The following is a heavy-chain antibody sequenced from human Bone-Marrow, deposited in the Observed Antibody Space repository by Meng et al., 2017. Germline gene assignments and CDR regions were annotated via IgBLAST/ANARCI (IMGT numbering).Heavy chain of an antibody. Sequence: GESLKISCAASGFTSSSYAMTWVRQAPGKGLEWVSAIKSTADVTYYADSVEGRFTISRDNSKNTVDLQMSSLRAEDTATYYCVRTWCSSNGHYCFWAWGQGTPVTVSS. V-gene: IGHV3-23*01. D-gene: IGHD2-2*01. CDR3: VRTWCSSNGHYCFWA. CDR2: IKSTADVT. CDR1: GFTSSSYA. J-gene: IGHJ4*02.